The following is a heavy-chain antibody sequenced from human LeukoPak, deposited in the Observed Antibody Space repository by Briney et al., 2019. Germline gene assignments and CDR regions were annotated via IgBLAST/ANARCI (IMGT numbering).Heavy chain of an antibody. D-gene: IGHD3-22*01. CDR1: GGTFSSYA. J-gene: IGHJ4*02. Sequence: GASVKVSCKASGGTFSSYAISWGRQSPGQGLESMGGIIPIFGTANYAQKFQGRVTITTDESTSRAYMELSSLRSEDTAVYYCARAHQPYYYDSSGYYHGWGQGTLVTVSS. CDR3: ARAHQPYYYDSSGYYHG. V-gene: IGHV1-69*05. CDR2: IIPIFGTA.